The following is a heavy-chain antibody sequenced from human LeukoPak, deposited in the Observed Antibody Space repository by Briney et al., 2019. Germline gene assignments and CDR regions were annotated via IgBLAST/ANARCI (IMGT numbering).Heavy chain of an antibody. Sequence: PSETLSLTCAVYGGSFSVYYWSWIRQPPGKGLEWIGEINHSGSTNYNPSLKSRVTISVDTSKNQFSLKLSSVTAADTAVYYCARAVAGTGNFDYWGQGTLVTVSS. CDR1: GGSFSVYY. D-gene: IGHD6-19*01. V-gene: IGHV4-34*01. J-gene: IGHJ4*02. CDR3: ARAVAGTGNFDY. CDR2: INHSGST.